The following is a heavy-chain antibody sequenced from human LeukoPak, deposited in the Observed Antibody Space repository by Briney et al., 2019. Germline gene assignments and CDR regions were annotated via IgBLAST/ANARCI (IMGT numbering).Heavy chain of an antibody. J-gene: IGHJ6*03. CDR1: GGSIGSTNYY. D-gene: IGHD6-13*01. CDR3: ARGRKLGLQQLVQFRVGYYYMDV. V-gene: IGHV4-61*05. Sequence: SETLSLTCTVSGGSIGSTNYYWGWIRQPPGKGLEWIGYIYYSGSTNYNPSLKSRVTISVDTSKNQFSLKLNSVTAADTAVYYCARGRKLGLQQLVQFRVGYYYMDVWGKGTTVTVSS. CDR2: IYYSGST.